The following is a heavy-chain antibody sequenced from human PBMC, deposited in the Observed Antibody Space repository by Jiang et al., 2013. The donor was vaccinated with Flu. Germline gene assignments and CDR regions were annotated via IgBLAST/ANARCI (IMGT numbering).Heavy chain of an antibody. J-gene: IGHJ5*02. D-gene: IGHD2-8*01. V-gene: IGHV3-48*02. CDR1: GFIFSNYG. CDR3: ARAQRNADNWFDP. CDR2: IKGDSSII. Sequence: VQLLESGGGLVQPGGSLRLSCAASGFIFSNYGMDWVRQAPGKGLEWVSYIKGDSSIINYADSVKGRFTISRDNAKNSVYLQMNSLRDEDTAVYYCARAQRNADNWFDPWGQGTLVTVSA.